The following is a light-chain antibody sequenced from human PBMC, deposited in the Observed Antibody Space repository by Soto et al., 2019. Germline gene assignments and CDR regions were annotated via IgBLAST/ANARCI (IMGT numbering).Light chain of an antibody. CDR2: RNN. V-gene: IGLV1-47*01. Sequence: QSVLTQPPSASGTPGQRVTISCSGSSSNIGSNYVYWYQQLPGTAPKLLIYRNNQRPSGVPDRFSGSKSGTSASLAISGLRSEDEADYYCAAWDDSLSAHVVFGGGTQLPS. CDR1: SSNIGSNY. CDR3: AAWDDSLSAHVV. J-gene: IGLJ2*01.